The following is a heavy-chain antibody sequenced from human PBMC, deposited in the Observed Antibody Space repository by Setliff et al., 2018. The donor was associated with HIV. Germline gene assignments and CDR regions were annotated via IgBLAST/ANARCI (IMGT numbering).Heavy chain of an antibody. V-gene: IGHV1-2*02. CDR2: INTASGGT. Sequence: ASVKVSCKASGYTFTDYYIHWVRQAPGQGLEWMGWINTASGGTNYAQNFQGRVTVTRDTSINTAYVELNSLKSDDTAVYYCARDYLHVFDIWGQGTMVTVSS. J-gene: IGHJ3*02. CDR1: GYTFTDYY. CDR3: ARDYLHVFDI.